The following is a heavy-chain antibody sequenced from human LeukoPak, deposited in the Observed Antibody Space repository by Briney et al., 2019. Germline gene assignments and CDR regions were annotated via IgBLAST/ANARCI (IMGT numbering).Heavy chain of an antibody. D-gene: IGHD3-9*01. V-gene: IGHV1-69*06. J-gene: IGHJ4*02. CDR1: GGTFSSYA. CDR2: IIPIFGTA. Sequence: ASVKVSCKASGGTFSSYAISWVRQAPGQGLEWMGGIIPIFGTANYAQKFQGRVTLTADKSTSTAHMELSSLRSEDTAVYYCARAGTPSYYDILTGCDYWGQETLVTVSS. CDR3: ARAGTPSYYDILTGCDY.